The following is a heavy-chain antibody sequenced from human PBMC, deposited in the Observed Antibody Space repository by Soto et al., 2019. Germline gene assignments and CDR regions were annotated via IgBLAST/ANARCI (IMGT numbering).Heavy chain of an antibody. J-gene: IGHJ2*01. CDR3: AKDWSTVSHHQGPNWYFDL. CDR2: ISYDGSNK. CDR1: GFTFSSYG. D-gene: IGHD4-17*01. V-gene: IGHV3-30*18. Sequence: QVQLVESGGGVVQPGRSLRLSCAASGFTFSSYGMHWVRQAPGKGLEWVAVISYDGSNKYYADSVKGRFTISRDNSKNTLYLQMNSLRAEDTAVYYCAKDWSTVSHHQGPNWYFDLWGRGTLVTVSS.